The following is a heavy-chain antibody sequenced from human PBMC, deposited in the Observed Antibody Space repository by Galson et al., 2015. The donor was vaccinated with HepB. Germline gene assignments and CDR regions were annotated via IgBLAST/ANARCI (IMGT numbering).Heavy chain of an antibody. CDR3: ARHMSNSGWPATCEY. CDR1: GYTFATYW. J-gene: IGHJ4*02. CDR2: IYPGDSDT. D-gene: IGHD6-19*01. V-gene: IGHV5-51*01. Sequence: QSGAEVKKPGESLKISCKASGYTFATYWIGWVRQMPGKGLEWMGIIYPGDSDTRYSPSLQGQVTISADKFTNTAHLQWSSLKASDTAIYYCARHMSNSGWPATCEYWGQGTLVTVSS.